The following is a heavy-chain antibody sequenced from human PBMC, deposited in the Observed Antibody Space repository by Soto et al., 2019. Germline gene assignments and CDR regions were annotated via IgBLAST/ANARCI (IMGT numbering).Heavy chain of an antibody. CDR3: AKGGRQWLVTSDFNY. V-gene: IGHV3-30*18. CDR1: GFTFSDYA. J-gene: IGHJ4*02. Sequence: VQLVESGGGVVQPGRSLRLSCAASGFTFSDYAMHWVRQAPGKGLEWVAVVSHDGRNTHYADSVKGRFTISRDSSKNTVPREMTSLRAEDMAVYYCAKGGRQWLVTSDFNYWGQGALVTVSS. CDR2: VSHDGRNT. D-gene: IGHD6-19*01.